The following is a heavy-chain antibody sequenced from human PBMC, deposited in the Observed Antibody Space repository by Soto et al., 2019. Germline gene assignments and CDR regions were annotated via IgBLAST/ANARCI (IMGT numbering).Heavy chain of an antibody. CDR3: ARRYGGNLDY. D-gene: IGHD1-26*01. CDR1: GASISSYD. Sequence: PSETLSLTCTVCGASISSYDWSWIRQPPGKGLEWIGYIYYSGSTNYNPSLKSRVTISVDTSKNQFSLKLSSVTAADTAVYYCARRYGGNLDYWGQGTLVTVSS. V-gene: IGHV4-59*08. J-gene: IGHJ4*02. CDR2: IYYSGST.